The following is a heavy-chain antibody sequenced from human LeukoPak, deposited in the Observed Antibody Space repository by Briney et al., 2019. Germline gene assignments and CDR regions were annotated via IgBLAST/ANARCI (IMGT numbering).Heavy chain of an antibody. CDR2: ISSTGNTI. D-gene: IGHD2-15*01. J-gene: IGHJ5*02. V-gene: IGHV3-48*03. CDR3: ARGLRASSAA. CDR1: GFTFSNYE. Sequence: GGPLRLSCAASGFTFSNYEMNWVRQAPGKGLEWVSYISSTGNTINYADSVKGRFTISRDNAKNSLYLQMNSLRAEDTAIYYCARGLRASSAAWGQGTLVTVSS.